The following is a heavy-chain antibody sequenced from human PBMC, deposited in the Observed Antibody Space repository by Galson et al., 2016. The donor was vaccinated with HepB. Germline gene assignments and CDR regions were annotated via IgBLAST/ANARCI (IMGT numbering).Heavy chain of an antibody. J-gene: IGHJ4*02. V-gene: IGHV1-18*04. Sequence: SCKASGYTFTNYAITWVRQAPGQGPEWMGWISANNGNTMYAQNLQGRVTLTTERSTSTAYMELRTLRSDDTAVYYCARIPPPYYYDHSGPADYWGQGTLVTVSS. D-gene: IGHD3-22*01. CDR3: ARIPPPYYYDHSGPADY. CDR1: GYTFTNYA. CDR2: ISANNGNT.